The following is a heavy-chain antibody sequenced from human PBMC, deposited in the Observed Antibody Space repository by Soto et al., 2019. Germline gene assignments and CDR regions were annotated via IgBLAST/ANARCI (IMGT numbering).Heavy chain of an antibody. CDR3: AKANCSSTSCFDY. V-gene: IGHV3-23*01. CDR2: ISGSGGST. J-gene: IGHJ4*02. Sequence: EVQLLETGGGLVQPGGSLRLSCAASGFTFSSYAMSWVRQAPGKGLEWVSAISGSGGSTYYADSVKGRFTISRDNSKNTLYLQMNSLRAEDTAVYYCAKANCSSTSCFDYWGQGTLVTVSS. CDR1: GFTFSSYA. D-gene: IGHD2-2*01.